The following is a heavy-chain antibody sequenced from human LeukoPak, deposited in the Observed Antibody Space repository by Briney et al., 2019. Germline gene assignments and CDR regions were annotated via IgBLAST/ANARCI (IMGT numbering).Heavy chain of an antibody. CDR2: IYASGST. CDR3: ARAPGSGYYLFAFDI. J-gene: IGHJ3*02. V-gene: IGHV4-4*07. Sequence: SETLSLTCTVSVGSISSYYWSWLRQPAGKGLECIGGIYASGSTNYNHSLKSRDTMSVDTSKNQFSLKLSSVTAADTAVYYSARAPGSGYYLFAFDIWGQGTMVTVSS. CDR1: VGSISSYY. D-gene: IGHD3-22*01.